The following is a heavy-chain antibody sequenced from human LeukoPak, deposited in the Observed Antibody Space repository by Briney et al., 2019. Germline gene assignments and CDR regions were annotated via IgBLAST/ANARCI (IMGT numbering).Heavy chain of an antibody. Sequence: GASVKVSCKASGGTFSSYAISWVRQAPGQGLEWMGGIIPIFGTANYAQKFQGRVTITADESTSTAYMELSSLRSEDTAVYYCARSQYCSSTSCYLLWKWKHTYYYYYMDVWGKGTTVTVSS. CDR3: ARSQYCSSTSCYLLWKWKHTYYYYYMDV. CDR2: IIPIFGTA. D-gene: IGHD2-2*01. V-gene: IGHV1-69*13. CDR1: GGTFSSYA. J-gene: IGHJ6*03.